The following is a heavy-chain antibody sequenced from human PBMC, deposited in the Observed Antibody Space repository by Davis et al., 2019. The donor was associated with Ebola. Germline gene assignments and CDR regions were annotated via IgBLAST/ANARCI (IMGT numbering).Heavy chain of an antibody. Sequence: SETLSLTCAVYGGSFSGYYWSWIRQPPGKGLEWIGEINHSGSTNYNPSLKSRVTISVDTSKNQFSLKLSSVTAADTAVYYCARGRPYYYDSSGYSWQFGEDFDYWGQGTLVTVSS. D-gene: IGHD3-22*01. CDR3: ARGRPYYYDSSGYSWQFGEDFDY. CDR1: GGSFSGYY. V-gene: IGHV4-34*01. J-gene: IGHJ4*02. CDR2: INHSGST.